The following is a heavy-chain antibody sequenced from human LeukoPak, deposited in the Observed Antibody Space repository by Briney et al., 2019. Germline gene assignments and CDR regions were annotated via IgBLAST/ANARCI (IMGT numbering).Heavy chain of an antibody. CDR3: ARQRREYSSSSSCTRCYYYYYMDV. D-gene: IGHD2-2*01. J-gene: IGHJ6*03. V-gene: IGHV4-39*01. CDR1: GGSISSSSYY. CDR2: IYYSGSP. Sequence: SETLSLTCTVSGGSISSSSYYWGWIRQPPGKGLEGIGSIYYSGSPYYNPSLKSRVTISIDTSKKQFSLELSSVTAADTAVYFCARQRREYSSSSSCTRCYYYYYMDVWGKGTTVTVSS.